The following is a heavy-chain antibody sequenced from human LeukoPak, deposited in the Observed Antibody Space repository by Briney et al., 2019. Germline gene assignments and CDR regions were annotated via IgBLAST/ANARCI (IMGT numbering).Heavy chain of an antibody. J-gene: IGHJ6*02. V-gene: IGHV3-30*18. CDR2: ISYDGSNK. D-gene: IGHD6-25*01. CDR3: AKDWGSGSV. Sequence: PGRSLRLSCAASGFTFSSYGMHWVRQAPGKGLEWVAVISYDGSNKYYADSVKGRFTISRDNSKNTLYLQMNSLRAEDTAVYYCAKDWGSGSVWGQGTTVTVSS. CDR1: GFTFSSYG.